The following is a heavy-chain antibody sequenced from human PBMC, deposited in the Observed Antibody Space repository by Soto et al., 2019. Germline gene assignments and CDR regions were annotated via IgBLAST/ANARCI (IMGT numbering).Heavy chain of an antibody. CDR2: IYITGTT. D-gene: IGHD2-2*01. V-gene: IGHV4-4*07. Sequence: SETLSLTCKVSVTSIRHFYWTCIRHTAGKGLEWIGRIYITGTTSLNPSLKSRVTMSMDASKNEFSLNLTSVTAADTAVYYCVRDRADFSSTYYHYFSPWGRGIQVT. J-gene: IGHJ2*01. CDR1: VTSIRHFY. CDR3: VRDRADFSSTYYHYFSP.